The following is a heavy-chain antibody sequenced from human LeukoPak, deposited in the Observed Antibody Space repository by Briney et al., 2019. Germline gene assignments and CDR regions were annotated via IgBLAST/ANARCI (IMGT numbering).Heavy chain of an antibody. CDR1: GYTFTSYD. D-gene: IGHD3-22*01. CDR3: ARSHWPKYYYDSILRGLGAFDI. Sequence: GASVKVSCKASGYTFTSYDINWVRQATGQGLEWMGWMNPNSGNTGYAQKFQGRVTMTRNTSISTAYMELSSLRSEDTAVYYCARSHWPKYYYDSILRGLGAFDIWGQGTMVTISS. CDR2: MNPNSGNT. V-gene: IGHV1-8*01. J-gene: IGHJ3*02.